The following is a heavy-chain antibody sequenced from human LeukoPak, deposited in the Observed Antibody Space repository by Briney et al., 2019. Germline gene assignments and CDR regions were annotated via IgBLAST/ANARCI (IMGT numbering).Heavy chain of an antibody. D-gene: IGHD3-10*01. V-gene: IGHV3-30*04. J-gene: IGHJ6*03. Sequence: GGSLRLSCAASGFTFSSHAMHWVRQAPGKGVEWVAVISYDGSNKYYADSVKGRFTISRDNSKNTLYLQMNSLRAEDTAVYYCALLWFGEPPYYYYYYYMDVWGKGTTVTVSS. CDR3: ALLWFGEPPYYYYYYYMDV. CDR1: GFTFSSHA. CDR2: ISYDGSNK.